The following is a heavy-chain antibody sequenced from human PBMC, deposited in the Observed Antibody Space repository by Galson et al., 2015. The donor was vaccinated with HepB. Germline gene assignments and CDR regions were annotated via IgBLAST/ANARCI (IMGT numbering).Heavy chain of an antibody. D-gene: IGHD2-15*01. CDR3: AHYRLLSAGLYCSGGSCYHASKAYFDY. CDR1: GFSLSTSGVG. CDR2: IYWDDDK. Sequence: PALVKPTQTLTLTCTFSGFSLSTSGVGVGWIRQPPGKALEWLALIYWDDDKRYSPSLKSRLTITKDTSKNQVVLTMTNMDPVDTATYYCAHYRLLSAGLYCSGGSCYHASKAYFDYWGQGTLVTVSS. V-gene: IGHV2-5*02. J-gene: IGHJ4*02.